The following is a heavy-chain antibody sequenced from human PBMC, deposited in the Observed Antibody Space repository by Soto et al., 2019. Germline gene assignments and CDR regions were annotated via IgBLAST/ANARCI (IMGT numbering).Heavy chain of an antibody. V-gene: IGHV3-30-3*01. CDR3: AMGPTMIVVVTNLDY. Sequence: PGGSLRLSCAASGFTFSSYAMHWVRQAPGKGLEWVAVISYDGSNKYYADSVKGRFTISRDNSKNTLYLQMNSLRAEDTAVYYCAMGPTMIVVVTNLDYWGQGTLVTVSS. CDR2: ISYDGSNK. D-gene: IGHD3-22*01. CDR1: GFTFSSYA. J-gene: IGHJ4*02.